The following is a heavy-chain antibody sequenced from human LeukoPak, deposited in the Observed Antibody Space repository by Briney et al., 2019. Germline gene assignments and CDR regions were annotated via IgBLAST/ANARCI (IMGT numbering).Heavy chain of an antibody. CDR2: IYYSGST. J-gene: IGHJ4*02. Sequence: ASETLSLTCTVSGGSISSSSYYWGWIRQPPGKGLEWIGSIYYSGSTYYNPSLKSRVTISVDTSKNQFSLKLSSVTAADTAVYHCARLVATIRDLDYWGQGTLVTVSS. CDR3: ARLVATIRDLDY. V-gene: IGHV4-39*01. CDR1: GGSISSSSYY. D-gene: IGHD5-12*01.